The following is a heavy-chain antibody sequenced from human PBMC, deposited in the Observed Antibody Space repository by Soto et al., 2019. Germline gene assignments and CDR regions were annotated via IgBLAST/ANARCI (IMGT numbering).Heavy chain of an antibody. Sequence: ASVKVSCKASGYTFTSYDINWVRQATGQGLEWMGWINPNSGNTAYAQKFQGRVNMTRNTSTGTVSMELSGLRSDDTAVYYCARRRVEVEATPYYYYVMDVWGQGTTATVSS. CDR2: INPNSGNT. J-gene: IGHJ6*02. V-gene: IGHV1-8*01. CDR3: ARRRVEVEATPYYYYVMDV. CDR1: GYTFTSYD. D-gene: IGHD2-15*01.